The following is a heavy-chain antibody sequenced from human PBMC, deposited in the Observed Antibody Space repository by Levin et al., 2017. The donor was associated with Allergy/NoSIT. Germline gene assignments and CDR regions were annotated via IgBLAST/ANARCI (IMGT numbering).Heavy chain of an antibody. Sequence: SQTLSLTCAISGDSVSSNSAAWNWIRQSPSRGLEWLGRTYYRSKWYNDYAVSVKSRITINPDTSKNQFSLQLNSVTPEDTAVYYCARVRLGLEPSYYYYYGMDGWGQGTTVTVSS. D-gene: IGHD1-1*01. CDR3: ARVRLGLEPSYYYYYGMDG. CDR2: TYYRSKWYN. CDR1: GDSVSSNSAA. J-gene: IGHJ6*02. V-gene: IGHV6-1*01.